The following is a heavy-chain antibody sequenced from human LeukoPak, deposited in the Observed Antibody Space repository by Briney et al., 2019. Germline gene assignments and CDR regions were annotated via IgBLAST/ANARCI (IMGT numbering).Heavy chain of an antibody. CDR1: GYTFTGYY. Sequence: ASVKVSCKASGYTFTGYYMHWVRQAPGQGLEWMGWINPNSGGTNYAQKFQGRVTMTRDTSISTAYMELSRLRSDDTAVYYCARVAGTFDWFDPWGRGTLVTVSS. V-gene: IGHV1-2*02. CDR2: INPNSGGT. CDR3: ARVAGTFDWFDP. J-gene: IGHJ2*01. D-gene: IGHD6-19*01.